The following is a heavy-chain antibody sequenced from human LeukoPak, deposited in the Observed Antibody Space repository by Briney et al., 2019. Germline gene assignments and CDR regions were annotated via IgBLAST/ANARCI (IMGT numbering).Heavy chain of an antibody. J-gene: IGHJ4*02. CDR1: GFTFSSFA. Sequence: GASLRLSCAASGFTFSSFAMSWVRQAPGKGLEWVSSISGSGGSTYYADSVKGRFTISRDNSKNTLYLQVNSPRAEDTAVYYCAKARFSGYCSGGSCYSGNDYWGQGTLVTVSS. CDR2: ISGSGGST. V-gene: IGHV3-23*01. D-gene: IGHD2-15*01. CDR3: AKARFSGYCSGGSCYSGNDY.